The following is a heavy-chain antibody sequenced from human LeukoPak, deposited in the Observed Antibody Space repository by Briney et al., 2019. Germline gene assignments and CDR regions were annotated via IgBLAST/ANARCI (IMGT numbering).Heavy chain of an antibody. J-gene: IGHJ4*02. Sequence: ASVKVSCKASGYTFTSYDINWVRQTTGQGLEWMGWMNPNSGNTGYAQKFQGRVTLTRNTSISTAYMDLSSLRYEDTAVYYCARRYYGSGTTLGYWGQGTLVTVSS. CDR3: ARRYYGSGTTLGY. V-gene: IGHV1-8*01. D-gene: IGHD3-10*01. CDR2: MNPNSGNT. CDR1: GYTFTSYD.